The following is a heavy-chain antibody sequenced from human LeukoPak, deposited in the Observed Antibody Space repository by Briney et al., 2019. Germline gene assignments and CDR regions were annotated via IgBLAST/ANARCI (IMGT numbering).Heavy chain of an antibody. V-gene: IGHV3-30*02. CDR1: GFTFSSYG. CDR3: AKVLRGYNWKDFDY. D-gene: IGHD1-20*01. CDR2: IRYDGSNK. Sequence: PGGFLRLSCAASGFTFSSYGMHWVRQAPGKGLEWVAFIRYDGSNKYYADSVKGRFTISRDNSKNTLYLQMNSLRAEDTAVYYCAKVLRGYNWKDFDYWGQGTLVTVSS. J-gene: IGHJ4*02.